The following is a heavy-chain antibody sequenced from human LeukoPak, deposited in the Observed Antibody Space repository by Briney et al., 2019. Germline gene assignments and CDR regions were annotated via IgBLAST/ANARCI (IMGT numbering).Heavy chain of an antibody. V-gene: IGHV3-21*01. CDR3: ARGSEWSSGVSDY. D-gene: IGHD3-3*01. J-gene: IGHJ4*02. CDR1: GFTFSNYV. Sequence: GGSLRLSCVASGFTFSNYVMNWVRQAPGKGLEWVSSISGSSTYIYYADSVKGRFTISRDNAKNSLSLQMNSLRAEDTAVYYCARGSEWSSGVSDYWGQGTLVTVSS. CDR2: ISGSSTYI.